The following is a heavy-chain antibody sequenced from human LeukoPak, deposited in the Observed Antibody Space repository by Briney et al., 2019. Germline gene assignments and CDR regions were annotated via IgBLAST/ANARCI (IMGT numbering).Heavy chain of an antibody. CDR2: IWLDGGKK. Sequence: GGSLRLSCAASGFPISTYAIHWVRQAPGKGLEWVAVIWLDGGKKYYGDSVKGRFTTSRDNSKNTLYLQMNSVRAEDTAVYYCARIYCGGACLDAAPLSDAFDIWGQGTMVTVSS. CDR3: ARIYCGGACLDAAPLSDAFDI. V-gene: IGHV3-33*01. D-gene: IGHD2-21*02. CDR1: GFPISTYA. J-gene: IGHJ3*02.